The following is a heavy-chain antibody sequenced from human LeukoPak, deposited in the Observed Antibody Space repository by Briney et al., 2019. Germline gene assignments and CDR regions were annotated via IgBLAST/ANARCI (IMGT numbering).Heavy chain of an antibody. D-gene: IGHD5-24*01. CDR3: ARGRDGYNDALNY. V-gene: IGHV3-21*01. CDR2: ISSSSSYI. Sequence: GGSLRLSCAASGFAFSSYSMNWVRQAPGKGLEWVSSISSSSSYIYYADSVKGRFTISRDNAKNSLYLQMNSLRAEDTAVYYCARGRDGYNDALNYWGQGTLVTVSS. CDR1: GFAFSSYS. J-gene: IGHJ4*02.